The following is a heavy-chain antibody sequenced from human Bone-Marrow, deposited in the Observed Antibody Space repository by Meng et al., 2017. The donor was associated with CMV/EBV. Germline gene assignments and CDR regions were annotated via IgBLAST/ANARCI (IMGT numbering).Heavy chain of an antibody. J-gene: IGHJ4*02. CDR2: IIPIFGTA. CDR3: ARGLYADIVATPFDY. CDR1: GRTFSSYA. D-gene: IGHD5-12*01. Sequence: VQLVHSGSDVKKPGSVVKVSCKASGRTFSSYAISWVRQAPGQGLEWMGGIIPIFGTANYAQKFQGRVTITADESTSTAYMELSSLRSEDTAVYYCARGLYADIVATPFDYWGQGTLVTVSS. V-gene: IGHV1-69*01.